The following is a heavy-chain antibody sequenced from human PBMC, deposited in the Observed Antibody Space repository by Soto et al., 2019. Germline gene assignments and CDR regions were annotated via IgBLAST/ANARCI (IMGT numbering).Heavy chain of an antibody. CDR1: GYTFTGYY. CDR3: ARDSEGYSSSPHSFDY. J-gene: IGHJ4*02. V-gene: IGHV1-2*04. D-gene: IGHD6-6*01. CDR2: INPNSGGT. Sequence: ASVKVSCKASGYTFTGYYMHWVRQAPGQGLEWMGWINPNSGGTNYAQKFQGWVTMTRDTSISTAYMELSRLRSDDTAVYYCARDSEGYSSSPHSFDYWGQGTLVTVSS.